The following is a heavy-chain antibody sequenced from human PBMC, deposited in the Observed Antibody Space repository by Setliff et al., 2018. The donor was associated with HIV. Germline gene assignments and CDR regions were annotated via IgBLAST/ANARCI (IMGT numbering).Heavy chain of an antibody. V-gene: IGHV4-39*01. J-gene: IGHJ4*02. CDR2: IYARGST. CDR1: GGSASNSRYY. D-gene: IGHD3-10*01. CDR3: ARLSGGMVPNY. Sequence: PSETLSLTCTVSGGSASNSRYYWAWIRQPPGKGLEYIGSIYARGSTYYNPSLKSRVTISVDPSKNQILLRLSSVTAADTAVYYCARLSGGMVPNYWGQGTLVTVSS.